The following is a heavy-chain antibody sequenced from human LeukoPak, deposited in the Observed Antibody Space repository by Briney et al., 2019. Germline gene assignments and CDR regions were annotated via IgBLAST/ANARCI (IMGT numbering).Heavy chain of an antibody. CDR2: ISSSGSTI. Sequence: GGSLRLSCAASRITFSSYSMNWVRQAPGKGLEWVSYISSSGSTIYNADSVKGRFTISRDNAKNSLYLQMNSLRAEDTAVYYCARRGSYNDYWGQGTLVTVSS. CDR1: RITFSSYS. D-gene: IGHD3-16*01. CDR3: ARRGSYNDY. J-gene: IGHJ4*02. V-gene: IGHV3-48*04.